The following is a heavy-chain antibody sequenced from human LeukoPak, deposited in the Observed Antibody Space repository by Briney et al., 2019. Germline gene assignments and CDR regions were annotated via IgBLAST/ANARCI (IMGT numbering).Heavy chain of an antibody. V-gene: IGHV3-48*03. J-gene: IGHJ3*02. Sequence: GGSLRLSCAASGFTFSSYEMNWVRQAPGKGLEWVSYISSSGSTIYYADSVKGRFTISRDNAKNSLYLQMNSLRAEDTAVYYCARDYYDSSGYEWLGAFDIWGQGTMVTVSS. D-gene: IGHD3-22*01. CDR2: ISSSGSTI. CDR3: ARDYYDSSGYEWLGAFDI. CDR1: GFTFSSYE.